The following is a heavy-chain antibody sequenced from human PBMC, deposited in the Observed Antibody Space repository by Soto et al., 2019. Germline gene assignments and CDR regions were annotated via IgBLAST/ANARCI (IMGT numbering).Heavy chain of an antibody. J-gene: IGHJ4*02. CDR1: GYSISSSNW. Sequence: SETLSLTCAVSGYSISSSNWWGWIRQPPGKGLEWIGYIYYSGTTYYNPSLKSRVTMSVDTSKNQFSLKLTSVTAVDTALYYCARREIQGPIEYWGQGTLVTVSS. CDR2: IYYSGTT. V-gene: IGHV4-28*01. D-gene: IGHD1-26*01. CDR3: ARREIQGPIEY.